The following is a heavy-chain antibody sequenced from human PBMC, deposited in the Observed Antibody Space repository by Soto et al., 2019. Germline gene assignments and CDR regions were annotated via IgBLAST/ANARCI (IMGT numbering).Heavy chain of an antibody. CDR2: IYYSGST. Sequence: SETLSLTCTVSGGSISSGGYYWSWIRQHPGKGLEWIGYIYYSGSTYYNPSLKSRVTISVDTSKNQFSLKLSSVTAADTAVYYCARGLLGYSSSYPWFDPWGQGTLVTVSS. CDR3: ARGLLGYSSSYPWFDP. D-gene: IGHD6-6*01. V-gene: IGHV4-31*03. CDR1: GGSISSGGYY. J-gene: IGHJ5*02.